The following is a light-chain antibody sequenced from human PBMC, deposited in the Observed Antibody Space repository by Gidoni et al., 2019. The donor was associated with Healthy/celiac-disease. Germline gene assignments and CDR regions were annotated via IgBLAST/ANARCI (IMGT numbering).Light chain of an antibody. J-gene: IGKJ1*01. Sequence: EIVLTQSPATLSVSPGYRATLSCRASQSVSSNLAWYQQKPGQAPRLLSYGAATRATGIPARFSGSGSGTEFTLTISSLQSEDFAVYYCQQYNNWPPWTFGQGTKVEIK. CDR1: QSVSSN. V-gene: IGKV3-15*01. CDR3: QQYNNWPPWT. CDR2: GAA.